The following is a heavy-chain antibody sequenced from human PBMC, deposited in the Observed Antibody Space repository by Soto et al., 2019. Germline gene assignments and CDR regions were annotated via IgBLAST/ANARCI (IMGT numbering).Heavy chain of an antibody. J-gene: IGHJ6*03. D-gene: IGHD2-2*02. V-gene: IGHV5-51*01. Sequence: GESLKISCKGSGYSFTSYWIGWVRQMPGKGLEWMGIIYPGDSDTRYSPSFQGQVTISADKSISTAYLQWSSLKASDTAMYYCARPASYCSSTSCHNYYYYMDVWGKGTTVTSP. CDR2: IYPGDSDT. CDR3: ARPASYCSSTSCHNYYYYMDV. CDR1: GYSFTSYW.